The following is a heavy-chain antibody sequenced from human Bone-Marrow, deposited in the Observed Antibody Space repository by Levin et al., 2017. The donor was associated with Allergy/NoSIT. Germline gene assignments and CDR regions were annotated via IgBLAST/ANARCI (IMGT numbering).Heavy chain of an antibody. J-gene: IGHJ4*02. D-gene: IGHD4-17*01. V-gene: IGHV3-9*01. CDR2: ISWNRGII. CDR3: AKGNYGDPGGGYFDY. CDR1: GFMFNDYA. Sequence: PGGSLRLSCAASGFMFNDYAMHWVRQAPGGGLEWVSGISWNRGIIDYADSVKGRFTISRDNAKNSLYLQMNSLREEDTAFYYCAKGNYGDPGGGYFDYWGRGTLVTVSS.